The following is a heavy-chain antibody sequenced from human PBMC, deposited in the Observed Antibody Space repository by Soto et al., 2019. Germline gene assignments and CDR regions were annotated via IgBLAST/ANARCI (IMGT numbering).Heavy chain of an antibody. CDR1: GFTFSSYD. J-gene: IGHJ6*02. V-gene: IGHV3-13*01. Sequence: GGSLRLSCAASGFTFSSYDMHWVRQATGKGLEWVSAIGTAGDTYYPGSVKGRFTISRENAKNSLYLQMNSLRAEDTAVYYCARMPFSGPYPHGMDVWGQGTTVTVSS. CDR2: IGTAGDT. D-gene: IGHD3-10*01. CDR3: ARMPFSGPYPHGMDV.